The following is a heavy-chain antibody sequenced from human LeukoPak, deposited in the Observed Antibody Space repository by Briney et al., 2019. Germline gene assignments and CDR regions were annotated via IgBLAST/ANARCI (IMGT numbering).Heavy chain of an antibody. CDR3: ARAGIFGVVTPLYYMDV. CDR1: GGSISSYY. CDR2: IYTSGST. V-gene: IGHV4-4*07. D-gene: IGHD3-3*01. J-gene: IGHJ6*03. Sequence: PSETLSLTCTVSGGSISSYYWSWIRQPAGKGLEWIGRIYTSGSTNYNPSLKSRVAMSVDTSKNQFSLKLSSVTAADTAVYYCARAGIFGVVTPLYYMDVWGKGTTVTVSS.